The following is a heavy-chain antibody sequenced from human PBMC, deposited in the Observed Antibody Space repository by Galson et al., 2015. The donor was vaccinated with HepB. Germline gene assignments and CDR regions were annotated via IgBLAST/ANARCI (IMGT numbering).Heavy chain of an antibody. J-gene: IGHJ4*02. Sequence: SLRLSCAASGFTFSSYAMHWVRQAPGKGLEWVAVISYDGSNKYYADSVKGRFTISGDNSKNTLYLQMNSLRAEDTAVYYCASLPSVAARDYWGQGTLVTVSS. CDR3: ASLPSVAARDY. CDR2: ISYDGSNK. CDR1: GFTFSSYA. V-gene: IGHV3-30-3*01. D-gene: IGHD6-6*01.